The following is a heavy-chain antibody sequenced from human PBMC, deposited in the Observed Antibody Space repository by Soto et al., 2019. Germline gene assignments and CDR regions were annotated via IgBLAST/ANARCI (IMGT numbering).Heavy chain of an antibody. CDR1: GGSINSCY. V-gene: IGHV4-59*01. D-gene: IGHD6-19*01. CDR3: ARVPWQWLGGYAFDI. J-gene: IGHJ3*02. CDR2: IYYSGST. Sequence: SETLSLTCTVSGGSINSCYWSWIRQPPGKGLEWIGYIYYSGSTNYNPSLKSRATISVDTSKNQFTLKLSSVTAADTAVYYCARVPWQWLGGYAFDIWGQGTMVTVSS.